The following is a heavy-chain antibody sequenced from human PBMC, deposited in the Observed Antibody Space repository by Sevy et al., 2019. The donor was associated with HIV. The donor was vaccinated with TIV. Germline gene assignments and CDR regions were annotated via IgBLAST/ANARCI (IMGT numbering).Heavy chain of an antibody. CDR1: GFTFSSYS. V-gene: IGHV3-21*01. D-gene: IGHD3-9*01. CDR2: ISSSSSYI. Sequence: GGSLRLSCAASGFTFSSYSMNWVRQAPGKGLEWVSSISSSSSYIYYADSVKGRFTISRDNAKNSLYLQMNSLRAEDTAVYYCARLDYDILTGYYPAGVDYWGQGTLVTVSS. J-gene: IGHJ4*02. CDR3: ARLDYDILTGYYPAGVDY.